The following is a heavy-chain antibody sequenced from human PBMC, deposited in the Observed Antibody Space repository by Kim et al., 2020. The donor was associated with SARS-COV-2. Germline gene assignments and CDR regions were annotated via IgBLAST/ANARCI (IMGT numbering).Heavy chain of an antibody. CDR3: ARVGGSWRNWFDP. Sequence: NPPLKSRVTIQLATSKNQFTLKLSAVAAADTAVYYCARVGGSWRNWFDPWGQGTLVTVSS. J-gene: IGHJ5*02. V-gene: IGHV4-59*01. D-gene: IGHD3-16*01.